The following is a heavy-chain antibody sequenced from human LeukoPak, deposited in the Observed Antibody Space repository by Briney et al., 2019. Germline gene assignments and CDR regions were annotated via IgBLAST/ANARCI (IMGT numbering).Heavy chain of an antibody. V-gene: IGHV4-34*01. CDR1: GGSFSGYY. CDR2: INHSGST. Sequence: PSETLSLTCAVYGGSFSGYYWSWIRQPPGKGLEWIGEINHSGSTNYNPSLKSRVTISVDTSKNQFSLKLSSVTAADTAAYYCARGIAHDYGDYWGQGTLVTVSS. CDR3: ARGIAHDYGDY. J-gene: IGHJ4*02.